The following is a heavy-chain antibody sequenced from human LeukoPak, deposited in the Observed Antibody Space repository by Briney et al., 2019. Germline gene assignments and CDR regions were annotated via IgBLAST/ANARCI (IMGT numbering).Heavy chain of an antibody. V-gene: IGHV3-48*03. Sequence: AGGSLRLSCAASGFTFSSYEMNWVRQAPGKGLEWVSYISSSGSTIYYADSVKGRFTISRDNAKNSLYLQMNSMRAEDPAVYYCAELGITMIGGVWGKGTTVTISS. J-gene: IGHJ6*04. CDR3: AELGITMIGGV. CDR1: GFTFSSYE. CDR2: ISSSGSTI. D-gene: IGHD3-10*02.